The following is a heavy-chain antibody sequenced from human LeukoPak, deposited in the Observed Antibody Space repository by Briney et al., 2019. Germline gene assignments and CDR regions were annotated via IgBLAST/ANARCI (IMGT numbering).Heavy chain of an antibody. CDR3: ARVGNWFDY. CDR1: GGSISSYY. J-gene: IGHJ4*02. Sequence: SETLSLTCTVSGGSISSYYWSWIRQPPGKGLEWIGYIYYSGSTNYNPSLKSRVTISVGTSKNQFSLKLSSVTAADTAVYYCARVGNWFDYWGQGTLVTVSS. D-gene: IGHD1-1*01. V-gene: IGHV4-59*01. CDR2: IYYSGST.